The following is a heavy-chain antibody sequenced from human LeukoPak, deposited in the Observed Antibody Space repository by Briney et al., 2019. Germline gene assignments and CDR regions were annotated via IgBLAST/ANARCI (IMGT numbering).Heavy chain of an antibody. V-gene: IGHV1-46*01. J-gene: IGHJ4*02. Sequence: ASVKVSCKASGYTFTSYFMHWVRQAPGQGLEWLGMINPSGSTTTYAQKFQGRVTMTRDTSTSTVYMELSSLRSEDTAVYYCARVVSDGYSDYWGQGTLVTVSS. CDR3: ARVVSDGYSDY. D-gene: IGHD5-18*01. CDR1: GYTFTSYF. CDR2: INPSGSTT.